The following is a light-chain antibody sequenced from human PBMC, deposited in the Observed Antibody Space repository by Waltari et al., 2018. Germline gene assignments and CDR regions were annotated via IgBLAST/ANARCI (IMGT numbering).Light chain of an antibody. J-gene: IGLJ1*01. CDR3: CSFTNSRNFDV. CDR2: EIN. V-gene: IGLV2-23*02. Sequence: QSALTQPASVSGSPGQSITISCTGTSGDVGSHDLVSWYQQHPGKAPKLMIYEINKRPSGVSNRFSGSKSGKTASLTISGLQAEDEADYYCCSFTNSRNFDVFGTGTKVTVL. CDR1: SGDVGSHDL.